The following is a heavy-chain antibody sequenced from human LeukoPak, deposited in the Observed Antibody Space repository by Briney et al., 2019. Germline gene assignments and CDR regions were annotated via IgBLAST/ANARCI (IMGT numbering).Heavy chain of an antibody. Sequence: ADTLSLTCNVSGATVTTHYWGWIRQPPGRGLEWIGFIYNTGRSGTTNYNPSLKSRVTISLDTSRNQFSLRLTSVIGADTAVYFCARRVDTAKIDYWGQGTLVTVSS. CDR3: ARRVDTAKIDY. J-gene: IGHJ4*02. V-gene: IGHV4-59*02. CDR1: GATVTTHY. CDR2: IYNTGRSGTT. D-gene: IGHD5-18*01.